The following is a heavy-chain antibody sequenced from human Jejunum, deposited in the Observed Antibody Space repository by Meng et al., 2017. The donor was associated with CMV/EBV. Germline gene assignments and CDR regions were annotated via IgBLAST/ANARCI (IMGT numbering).Heavy chain of an antibody. J-gene: IGHJ4*02. V-gene: IGHV4-38-2*02. D-gene: IGHD3-22*01. CDR1: DYS. CDR2: IYHTGST. Sequence: DYSWGWIRQSPGKGPECLGNIYHTGSTSYNPSLKGRVTMSVDTSKNQFSLKLTSVSAADTAVYYCARDLSTHYYESSGYYLFDYWGQGVLVTVSS. CDR3: ARDLSTHYYESSGYYLFDY.